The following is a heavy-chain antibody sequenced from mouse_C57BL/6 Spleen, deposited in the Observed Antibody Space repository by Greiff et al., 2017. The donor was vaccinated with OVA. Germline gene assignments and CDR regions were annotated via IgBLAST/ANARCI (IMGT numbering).Heavy chain of an antibody. V-gene: IGHV5-17*01. Sequence: EVKLMESGGGLVKPGGSLKLSCAASGFTFSDYGMHWVRQAPEKGLEWVAYISSGSSTIYYADTVKGRFTISRDNAKNTLFLQMTSLRSEDTAMYYCARAFYYDHATFAYWGQGTLVTVSA. J-gene: IGHJ3*01. CDR2: ISSGSSTI. D-gene: IGHD2-4*01. CDR3: ARAFYYDHATFAY. CDR1: GFTFSDYG.